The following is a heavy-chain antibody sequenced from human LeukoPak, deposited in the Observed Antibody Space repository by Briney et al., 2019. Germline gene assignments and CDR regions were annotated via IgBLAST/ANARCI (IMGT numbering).Heavy chain of an antibody. CDR3: GRDNNYKVDV. CDR1: GFTFSHYW. J-gene: IGHJ6*03. Sequence: PGGSLRLSCATSGFTFSHYWMLWVRQAPGKGLVWVSNIKSDGSITNYADSVRGRFTISRDNAKNILYLQINSLRAEDMAVYYCGRDNNYKVDVWGKGTTVTVSS. CDR2: IKSDGSIT. D-gene: IGHD4-11*01. V-gene: IGHV3-74*01.